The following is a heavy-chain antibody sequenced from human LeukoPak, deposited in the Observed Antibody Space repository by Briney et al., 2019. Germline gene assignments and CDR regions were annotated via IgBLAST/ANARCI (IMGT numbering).Heavy chain of an antibody. CDR1: GYTFTAYY. D-gene: IGHD5-18*01. V-gene: IGHV1-2*06. CDR3: ARDRSGYSYGEPLDY. J-gene: IGHJ4*02. CDR2: INSNTGGA. Sequence: ASVKVSCKASGYTFTAYYMHWVRQAPGQGLEWMGRINSNTGGADYAQKFQGRVTMPRDTSISTAYMELSRLRSDDTAVYYSARDRSGYSYGEPLDYWGQGTLVTVSS.